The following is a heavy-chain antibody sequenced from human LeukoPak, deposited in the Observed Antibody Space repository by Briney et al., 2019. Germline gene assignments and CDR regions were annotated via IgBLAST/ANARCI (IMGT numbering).Heavy chain of an antibody. CDR3: ARGPPLFDP. CDR2: IDLSGSTL. V-gene: IGHV3-48*04. Sequence: PGGSLRPSCAASGFTFSSYTMNWVRQAPGKGLEWVSYIDLSGSTLYYVDSVKGRFTISRDNAKNSLYLQMNSLRAEDTAVYYCARGPPLFDPWGQGTLVAVSS. J-gene: IGHJ5*02. CDR1: GFTFSSYT.